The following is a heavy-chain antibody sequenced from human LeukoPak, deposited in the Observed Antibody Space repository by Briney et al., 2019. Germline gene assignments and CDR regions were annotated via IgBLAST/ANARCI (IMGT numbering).Heavy chain of an antibody. CDR3: ARVGVYYYYYMDV. J-gene: IGHJ6*03. CDR2: IYHSGSP. CDR1: GASISSDGYY. D-gene: IGHD3-16*01. V-gene: IGHV4-30-2*01. Sequence: SETLSLTCTVSGASISSDGYYWTWIRQPPGKGLEWIGYIYHSGSPDHNPSLQSRVTISVDRSKNQFSLKLSSVTAADTAVYYCARVGVYYYYYMDVWGKGTTVTVSS.